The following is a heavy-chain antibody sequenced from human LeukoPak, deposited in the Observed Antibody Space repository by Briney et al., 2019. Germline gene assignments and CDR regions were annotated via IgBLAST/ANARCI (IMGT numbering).Heavy chain of an antibody. J-gene: IGHJ6*02. Sequence: SETLSLTCTVSGGSISSYYWSWIRQPPGKGLEWIGYIYYSGSANYNPSLKSRVTISVDTSKNQFSLKLSSVTAADTAVYYCARDPGVRGYYYYGIDVWGQGTTVTVSS. V-gene: IGHV4-59*01. CDR2: IYYSGSA. D-gene: IGHD3-10*01. CDR1: GGSISSYY. CDR3: ARDPGVRGYYYYGIDV.